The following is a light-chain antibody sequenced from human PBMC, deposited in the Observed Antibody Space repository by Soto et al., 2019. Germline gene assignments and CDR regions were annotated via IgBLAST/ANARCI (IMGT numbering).Light chain of an antibody. V-gene: IGKV1-9*01. Sequence: IQLTQSPSSLSASVGDRVTFTCRASEDISSYLALYQQKPGTAPKLLIYAASALHSGVPSRFSGSGSGTDFTLTISSLQPEDFAIYFCQQLKNYPTTFGQGTRLEIK. CDR1: EDISSY. CDR3: QQLKNYPTT. J-gene: IGKJ5*01. CDR2: AAS.